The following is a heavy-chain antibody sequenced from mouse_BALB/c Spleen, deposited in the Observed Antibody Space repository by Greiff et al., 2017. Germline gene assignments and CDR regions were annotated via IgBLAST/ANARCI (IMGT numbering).Heavy chain of an antibody. J-gene: IGHJ2*01. V-gene: IGHV1-4*02. Sequence: VQLQQSGPELVRPGASVKMSCKASGYTFTSYTMHWVKQRPGQGLEWIGYINPSSGYTEYNQKFKDKTTLTADKSSSTAYMQLSSLTSEDSAVYYCASWDGYYPYYFDYWGQGTTLTVSS. CDR2: INPSSGYT. D-gene: IGHD2-3*01. CDR1: GYTFTSYT. CDR3: ASWDGYYPYYFDY.